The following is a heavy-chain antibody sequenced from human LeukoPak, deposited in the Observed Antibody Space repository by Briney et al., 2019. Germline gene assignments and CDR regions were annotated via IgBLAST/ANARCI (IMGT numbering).Heavy chain of an antibody. J-gene: IGHJ4*02. CDR3: ARESHSTYDY. CDR1: GFTFSTYW. Sequence: GGSLRLSCAASGFTFSTYWMSWVRQAPGKGLEWVASIKQDGSEEYYVDSMKGRFTSSKDNAKNSLFLQMNSLRAEDTAVYYCARESHSTYDYWGQGTLVTVSS. CDR2: IKQDGSEE. D-gene: IGHD4-11*01. V-gene: IGHV3-7*01.